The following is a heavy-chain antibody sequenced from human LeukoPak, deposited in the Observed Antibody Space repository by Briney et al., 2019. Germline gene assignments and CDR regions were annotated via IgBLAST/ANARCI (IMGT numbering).Heavy chain of an antibody. Sequence: GASVKVSCKPSGYTFTVNYLHWVRQAPGQGHEWVGWMNPNSGVTVYAQNFQGRVTMTRDTSISTAYMELSSLTSDDTAVYYCTRGAGTSWCDYWGEGSLVSVS. J-gene: IGHJ4*02. CDR1: GYTFTVNY. V-gene: IGHV1-2*02. D-gene: IGHD2-2*01. CDR3: TRGAGTSWCDY. CDR2: MNPNSGVT.